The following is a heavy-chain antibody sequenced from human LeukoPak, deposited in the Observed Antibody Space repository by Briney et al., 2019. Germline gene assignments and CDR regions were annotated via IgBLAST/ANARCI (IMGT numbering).Heavy chain of an antibody. CDR3: ARAAMVRGSRLVDY. D-gene: IGHD3-10*01. CDR1: GYTFTSYA. CDR2: INAGNGNT. V-gene: IGHV1-3*01. Sequence: ASVKVSCKASGYTFTSYAMHWVRQAPGQRLEWMGWINAGNGNTKYSQKFQGRVTITRDTSASTAYMELSSLRSEDTAVYYCARAAMVRGSRLVDYWGQGTLVTVSS. J-gene: IGHJ4*02.